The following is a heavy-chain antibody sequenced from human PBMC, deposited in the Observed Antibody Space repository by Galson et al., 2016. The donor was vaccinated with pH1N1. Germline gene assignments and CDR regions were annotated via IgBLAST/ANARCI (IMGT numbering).Heavy chain of an antibody. CDR2: ISGSDTTI. J-gene: IGHJ3*01. V-gene: IGHV3-11*01. CDR3: ARDHFGWAFDV. CDR1: GFPFSHYY. Sequence: SLRLSCAASGFPFSHYYMGWIRQAPGKGLEWISYISGSDTTIYYADSVRGRFNISRDNAQHSLYLHMNSLRAENTAVYYCARDHFGWAFDVWGQGTMVTVSP. D-gene: IGHD3-10*01.